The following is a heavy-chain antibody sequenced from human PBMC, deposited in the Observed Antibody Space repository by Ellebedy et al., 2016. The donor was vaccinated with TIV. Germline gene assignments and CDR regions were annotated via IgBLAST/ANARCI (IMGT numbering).Heavy chain of an antibody. CDR3: ARCFLSKWLDP. J-gene: IGHJ5*02. CDR2: VYYSGSP. Sequence: MPSETLSLTCTVSGGSTSIYDWPRIRQPPGKGLEWLGNVYYSGSPNYNPSLKSRVTISPDTSKKQLSLKLDAVTAADTAVYYCARCFLSKWLDPWGRGTLVTVAS. CDR1: GGSTSIYD. V-gene: IGHV4-59*01.